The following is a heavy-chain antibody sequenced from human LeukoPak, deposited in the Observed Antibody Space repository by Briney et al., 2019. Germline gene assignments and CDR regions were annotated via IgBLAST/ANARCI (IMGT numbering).Heavy chain of an antibody. CDR1: GYTLTELS. V-gene: IGHV1-24*01. CDR3: ALEFFSSANSVFDY. Sequence: GASVKVSCKVSGYTLTELSMHWVRQAPGKGLEWMGGFDPEDGETNHAQKFQGRVLMTRDTSITTAYMDLSRLTSDDTAVYYCALEFFSSANSVFDYGGQGPLAPAPS. D-gene: IGHD5/OR15-5a*01. CDR2: FDPEDGET. J-gene: IGHJ4*02.